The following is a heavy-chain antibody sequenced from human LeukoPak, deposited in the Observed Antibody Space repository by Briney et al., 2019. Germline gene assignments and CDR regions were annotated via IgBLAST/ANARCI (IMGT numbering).Heavy chain of an antibody. CDR2: ISYDGSNK. CDR1: GFTFSSYA. V-gene: IGHV3-30-3*01. J-gene: IGHJ4*02. CDR3: ARDQNMWELLYYFDY. D-gene: IGHD1-26*01. Sequence: PGGSLRLSCAASGFTFSSYAMHWVRQAPGKGLEWGAGISYDGSNKYYADSVKGRFTISRDNSKNTLYLQMNSLRAEDTAVYYCARDQNMWELLYYFDYWGQGTLVTVSS.